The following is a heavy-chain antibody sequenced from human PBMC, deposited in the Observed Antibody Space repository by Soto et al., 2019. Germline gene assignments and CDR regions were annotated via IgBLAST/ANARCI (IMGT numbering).Heavy chain of an antibody. CDR2: ISYDGSNK. Sequence: QVQLVESGGGVVQPGGSLRLSCAASGFTFSSYAMHWVRQAPGKGLEWVAVISYDGSNKYYADSVKGRFTISRDNSKNTLYLQMNSLRAEDTAVYYCARESVAGTGVHYYYGMDVWGQGTTVTVSS. J-gene: IGHJ6*02. CDR3: ARESVAGTGVHYYYGMDV. D-gene: IGHD6-19*01. V-gene: IGHV3-30-3*01. CDR1: GFTFSSYA.